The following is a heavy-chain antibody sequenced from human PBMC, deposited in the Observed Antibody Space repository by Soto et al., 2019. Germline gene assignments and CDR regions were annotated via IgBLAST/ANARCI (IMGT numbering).Heavy chain of an antibody. CDR2: ISATDGST. Sequence: EVQLLESGGGLVQPGGSLRLSCAASGFTFSNYDMSWVRQAPGKGLEWVSVISATDGSTNYADSVQGRFTISRDNSKNKLYLQMKRLRAGGTAVYYCAKGGGLDAYGGQGTMVTVSA. J-gene: IGHJ4*02. D-gene: IGHD6-19*01. CDR3: AKGGGLDAY. V-gene: IGHV3-23*01. CDR1: GFTFSNYD.